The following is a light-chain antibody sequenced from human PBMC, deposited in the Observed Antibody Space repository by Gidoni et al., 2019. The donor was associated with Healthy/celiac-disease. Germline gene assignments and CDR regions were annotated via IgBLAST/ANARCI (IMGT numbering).Light chain of an antibody. Sequence: EIVITQSPATLSVSPGERATISCRASQSVSSNLAWYQQKPGQAPRLLIYGASTRATGIPARFSGSGSGTEVTITISSLQSEDFAGYYCQQYNNWPPWTFGQGTKVEIK. V-gene: IGKV3-15*01. CDR3: QQYNNWPPWT. CDR1: QSVSSN. CDR2: GAS. J-gene: IGKJ1*01.